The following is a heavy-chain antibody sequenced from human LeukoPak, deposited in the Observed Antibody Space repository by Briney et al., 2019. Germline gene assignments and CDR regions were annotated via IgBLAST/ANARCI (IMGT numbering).Heavy chain of an antibody. CDR2: IYYSGST. J-gene: IGHJ4*02. D-gene: IGHD1-14*01. CDR3: AGPAQTPGGTSPFYH. CDR1: RGSITTVY. Sequence: SQTLSLTCPLSRGSITTVYSAWIRHPPGKGMEWIGYIYYSGSTKYNPSLQRRIATSVDKSKNQISLNLTSVTAADTAVYYCAGPAQTPGGTSPFYHGGQGTLVTVSS. V-gene: IGHV4-59*01.